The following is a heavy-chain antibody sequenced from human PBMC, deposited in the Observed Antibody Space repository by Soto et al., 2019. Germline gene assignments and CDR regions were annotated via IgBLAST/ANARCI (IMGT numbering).Heavy chain of an antibody. D-gene: IGHD3-3*01. J-gene: IGHJ5*02. Sequence: PGGSLRLSCAASGFTFSSYCMHWVRQAPGRGLEWVAVIWYDGSNKYYADSVKGRFTISRDNSKNTLYLQMNSLRAEDTAVYYCAREADYDFWSGYFGQTNWFDPWGQGTLVTVSS. CDR1: GFTFSSYC. CDR2: IWYDGSNK. V-gene: IGHV3-33*01. CDR3: AREADYDFWSGYFGQTNWFDP.